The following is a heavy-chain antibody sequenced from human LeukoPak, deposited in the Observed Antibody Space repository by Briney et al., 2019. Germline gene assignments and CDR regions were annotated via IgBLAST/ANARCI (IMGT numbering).Heavy chain of an antibody. J-gene: IGHJ1*01. CDR2: IHYSGNT. V-gene: IGHV4-31*03. Sequence: SETLSLTCTVSGGSMSGYYWTWIRQHPGKGLEWIGYIHYSGNTYYNPSLKSRVTISLDTSRNHFSLKLSSVTAADTAVYYCARDGVPLTNLVARPFHPWGQGTLVTVSS. D-gene: IGHD1-14*01. CDR1: GGSMSGYY. CDR3: ARDGVPLTNLVARPFHP.